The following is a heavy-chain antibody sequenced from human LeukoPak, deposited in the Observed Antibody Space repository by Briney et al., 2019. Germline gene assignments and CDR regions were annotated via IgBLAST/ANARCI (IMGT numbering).Heavy chain of an antibody. CDR3: ARVRGSGWRNGDAFDI. D-gene: IGHD6-19*01. CDR1: GGTFSSYA. V-gene: IGHV1-69*13. CDR2: IIPIFGTA. Sequence: ASVKVSCKASGGTFSSYAISWVRQAPGQGLEWMGGIIPIFGTANYAQKFQGRVTITADEPTSTAYMELSSLRSEDTAVYYCARVRGSGWRNGDAFDIWGQGTMVTVSS. J-gene: IGHJ3*02.